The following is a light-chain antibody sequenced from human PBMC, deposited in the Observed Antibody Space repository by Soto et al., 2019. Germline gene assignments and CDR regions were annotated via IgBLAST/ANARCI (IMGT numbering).Light chain of an antibody. CDR1: SSNLGDGYD. CDR3: QSYDNGLGGKVA. J-gene: IGLJ2*01. Sequence: QSVLTQPPSLSGAAGQRVTISCSGTSSNLGDGYDVHWYQQTAGAAPKLLIFANTNRPSGVPDRFSGSKSGASASLDITGLQPDDEADYYCQSYDNGLGGKVAFGGGTKLTVL. V-gene: IGLV1-40*01. CDR2: ANT.